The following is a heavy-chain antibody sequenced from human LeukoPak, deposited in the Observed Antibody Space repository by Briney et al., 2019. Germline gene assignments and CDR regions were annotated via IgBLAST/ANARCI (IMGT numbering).Heavy chain of an antibody. CDR2: IKKDGSEK. CDR1: GFSVSSYW. J-gene: IGHJ4*02. CDR3: ARIAYVSTWYIDF. D-gene: IGHD6-13*01. Sequence: GGSLRLSCAAAGFSVSSYWMSWVRQAPGKGLEWVANIKKDGSEKYYLDSVKARFPISRDNAKNSLYLQMNSLRAEDTAVYYCARIAYVSTWYIDFWGQGTLVTVSS. V-gene: IGHV3-7*01.